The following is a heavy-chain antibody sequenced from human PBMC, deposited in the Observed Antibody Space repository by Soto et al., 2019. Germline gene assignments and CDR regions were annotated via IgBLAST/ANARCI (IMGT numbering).Heavy chain of an antibody. J-gene: IGHJ4*02. Sequence: GGSLRLSCAASGFTFSSNAMSWVRQAPGKGLEWVSTISGSGGSTYYADSVKGRITISRDNSKNSLYLQMNSLRAEDTAVYYCAKDLYRGDFVWGSYRSHDYWGQGTLVTVSS. D-gene: IGHD3-16*02. CDR2: ISGSGGST. CDR3: AKDLYRGDFVWGSYRSHDY. CDR1: GFTFSSNA. V-gene: IGHV3-23*01.